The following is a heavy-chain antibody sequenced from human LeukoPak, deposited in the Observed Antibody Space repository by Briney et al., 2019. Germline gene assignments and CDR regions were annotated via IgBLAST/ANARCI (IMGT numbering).Heavy chain of an antibody. Sequence: GGSLRLSCSASGLSLSDYGMSWVRQAPGKGLEWVSYITMNSVRIYADSVKGRFTISRDNDKNSVYLQMNTLRDEDTAVYYCTRGRYQFLGHNDCWGQGSQVTVSS. D-gene: IGHD2-2*01. CDR1: GLSLSDYG. V-gene: IGHV3-69-1*01. CDR3: TRGRYQFLGHNDC. J-gene: IGHJ4*02. CDR2: ITMNSVR.